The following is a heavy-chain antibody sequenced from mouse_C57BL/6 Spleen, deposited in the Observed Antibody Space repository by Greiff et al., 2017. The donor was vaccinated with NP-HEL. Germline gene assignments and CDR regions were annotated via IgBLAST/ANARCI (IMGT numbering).Heavy chain of an antibody. D-gene: IGHD3-3*01. J-gene: IGHJ2*01. V-gene: IGHV1-19*01. CDR1: GYTFTDYY. CDR2: INPYNGGT. Sequence: EVQLQQSGPVLVKPGASVKMSCKASGYTFTDYYMNWVKQSHGKSLEWIGVINPYNGGTSYNQKFKGKATLTVDKSSSTAYMELNSLTSEDSAVYYCARGDRDFDYWGQGTTLTVSS. CDR3: ARGDRDFDY.